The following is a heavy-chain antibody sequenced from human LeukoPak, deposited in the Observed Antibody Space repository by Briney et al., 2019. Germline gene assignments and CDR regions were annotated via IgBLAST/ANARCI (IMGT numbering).Heavy chain of an antibody. CDR2: IYNGGNI. V-gene: IGHV4-59*01. Sequence: PSETLSLTCTVSGASISSYCWSWIRQTPRNGLEWIGSIYNGGNINYKPSLKSRVTISMDTSKSHFSLSLTSVTAADTAVYFCARASDIAVTGFDCWGQGLLVTVSS. CDR1: GASISSYC. D-gene: IGHD6-19*01. J-gene: IGHJ4*02. CDR3: ARASDIAVTGFDC.